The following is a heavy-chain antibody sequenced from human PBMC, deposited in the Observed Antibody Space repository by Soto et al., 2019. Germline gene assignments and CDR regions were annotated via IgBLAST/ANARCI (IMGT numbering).Heavy chain of an antibody. Sequence: PSETLSLTCTVSGGSISSYYWSWIRQPPGKGLEWIGYIYYSGSTNYNPSLKSRVTISVDTSKNQFSLKLSSVTAADTAVYYCARHDSSGYQDAFDIWGQGTMVT. J-gene: IGHJ3*02. CDR1: GGSISSYY. V-gene: IGHV4-59*08. CDR3: ARHDSSGYQDAFDI. CDR2: IYYSGST. D-gene: IGHD3-22*01.